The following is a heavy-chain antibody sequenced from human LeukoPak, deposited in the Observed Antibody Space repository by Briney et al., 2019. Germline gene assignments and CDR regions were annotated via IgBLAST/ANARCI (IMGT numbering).Heavy chain of an antibody. CDR1: GYSFTSYY. Sequence: ASVKVSCMASGYSFTSYYMHWVRQAPGQGLEWMGIINPSGGSTNYAQKFQGRVTMTRDTSTTTVYMELSSLRSDDTAVYYCTRAHALQPFDYWGQGTLVTVSS. J-gene: IGHJ4*02. CDR3: TRAHALQPFDY. CDR2: INPSGGST. D-gene: IGHD5-18*01. V-gene: IGHV1-46*03.